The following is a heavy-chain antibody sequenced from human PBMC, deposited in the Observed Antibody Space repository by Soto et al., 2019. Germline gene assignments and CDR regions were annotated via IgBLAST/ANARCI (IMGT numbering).Heavy chain of an antibody. CDR1: GFTFSSYA. CDR3: ARGTVTSRPFDY. J-gene: IGHJ4*02. D-gene: IGHD4-17*01. CDR2: ISYDGSNK. V-gene: IGHV3-30-3*01. Sequence: QVQLVESGGGVVQPGRSLRLSCAASGFTFSSYAMHWVRQAPGKGLEWVAVISYDGSNKYYADSVKGRFTISRDNSKNSLYLQMNSLRAEDTAVYYWARGTVTSRPFDYWGQGTLVTVSS.